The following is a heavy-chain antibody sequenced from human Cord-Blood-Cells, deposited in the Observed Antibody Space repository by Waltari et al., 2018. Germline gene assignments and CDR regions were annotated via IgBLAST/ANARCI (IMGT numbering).Heavy chain of an antibody. CDR2: INPNSGGT. CDR3: ARSSSWYYFDY. J-gene: IGHJ4*02. Sequence: QVQLVQSGAEVKKPGASVKVSCKASGYTFTGYYMHWVRQAPGQGLEWMGWINPNSGGTNYVQKFQGWVTMTRDTSISTAYMELSRLRSDDTAVYYCARSSSWYYFDYWGQGTLVTVSS. CDR1: GYTFTGYY. V-gene: IGHV1-2*04. D-gene: IGHD6-13*01.